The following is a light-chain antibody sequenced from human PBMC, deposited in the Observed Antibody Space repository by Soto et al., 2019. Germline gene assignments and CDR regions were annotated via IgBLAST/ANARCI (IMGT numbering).Light chain of an antibody. J-gene: IGLJ2*01. CDR1: SSDIGAFNY. V-gene: IGLV2-14*01. CDR3: SSYTVTTTLVV. Sequence: QSALTQPASVSGSPGQSVTISCTGTSSDIGAFNYVSWYQHHPGKAPKLMIYGVANRPSGVSNRFSGSKSGNTASLTISGLRAEDEASYYCSSYTVTTTLVVFGGGTKVTVL. CDR2: GVA.